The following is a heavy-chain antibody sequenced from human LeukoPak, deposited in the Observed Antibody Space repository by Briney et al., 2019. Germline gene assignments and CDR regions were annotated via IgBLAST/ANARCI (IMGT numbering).Heavy chain of an antibody. D-gene: IGHD3-3*01. J-gene: IGHJ6*03. CDR3: ARRTPSNYDFWSGYHNDDYYYMDV. CDR2: IRYDGSNK. CDR1: GFTFSSYG. Sequence: PGGSLRLSCAASGFTFSSYGMHWVRQAPGKGLEWVAFIRYDGSNKYYADSVKGRFTISRDNAKNTLYLQMNSLRAEDTAVYYCARRTPSNYDFWSGYHNDDYYYMDVWGKGTTVTVSS. V-gene: IGHV3-30*02.